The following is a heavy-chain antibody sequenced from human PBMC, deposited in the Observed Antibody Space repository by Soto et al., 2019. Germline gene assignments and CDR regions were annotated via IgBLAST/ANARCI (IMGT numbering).Heavy chain of an antibody. J-gene: IGHJ4*02. CDR1: GGSISSGGYY. D-gene: IGHD1-7*01. CDR3: AETGPLRGTTKYSFGY. V-gene: IGHV4-31*03. CDR2: IYYSGST. Sequence: SETLSLTCTVSGGSISSGGYYWSWIRQHPGKGLEWIGYIYYSGSTYYNPSLKSRVTISVDTSKNQFSLKLSSVTAADTDVYYCAETGPLRGTTKYSFGYWGQGTLGTVSS.